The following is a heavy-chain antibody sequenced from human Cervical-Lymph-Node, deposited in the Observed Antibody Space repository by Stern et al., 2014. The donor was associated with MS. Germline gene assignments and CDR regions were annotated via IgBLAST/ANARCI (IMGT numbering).Heavy chain of an antibody. CDR2: IYHSGGT. D-gene: IGHD1-14*01. CDR1: GGSISSSNL. Sequence: QVQLVESGPGLVKPSGTLSLTCAVSGGSISSSNLRCWVRPSPGKGLGWIGKIYHSGGTKYSPSFESRVIISVDKSKNQFSLKLSYVTAADTAVYYCARELPDLNAFDIWGQGTMVTVSS. V-gene: IGHV4-4*02. CDR3: ARELPDLNAFDI. J-gene: IGHJ3*02.